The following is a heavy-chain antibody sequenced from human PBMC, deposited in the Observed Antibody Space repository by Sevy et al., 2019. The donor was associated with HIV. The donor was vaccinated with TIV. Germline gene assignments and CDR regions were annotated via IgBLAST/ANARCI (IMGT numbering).Heavy chain of an antibody. Sequence: GGSLRLSCAASGFTFSNYWMSWVRQAPGKGLECVANINQDGREKYYLDSVKGQFIVSRDNAKNSLYLQMNSLRAEDSAVYYCAREQITGSNPDYFDSWGQGTLVTVSS. D-gene: IGHD1-7*01. CDR3: AREQITGSNPDYFDS. J-gene: IGHJ4*02. CDR2: INQDGREK. V-gene: IGHV3-7*01. CDR1: GFTFSNYW.